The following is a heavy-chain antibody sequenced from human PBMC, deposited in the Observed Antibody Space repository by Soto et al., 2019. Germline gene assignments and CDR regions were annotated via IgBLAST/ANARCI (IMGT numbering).Heavy chain of an antibody. CDR3: ARDYTIFGGMDV. CDR2: ISAYNGNT. J-gene: IGHJ6*02. CDR1: CYSLAIYG. D-gene: IGHD3-3*01. Sequence: SMHVYWKASCYSLAIYGISWVRQAPGQGLEWMGWISAYNGNTNYAQKLQGRVTMTTDTSTSTAYMELRSLRSDDTAVYYCARDYTIFGGMDVWGQGTTVTVSS. V-gene: IGHV1-18*01.